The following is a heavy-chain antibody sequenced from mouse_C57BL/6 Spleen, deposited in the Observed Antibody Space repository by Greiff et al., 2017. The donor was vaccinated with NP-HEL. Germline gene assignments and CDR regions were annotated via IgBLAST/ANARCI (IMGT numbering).Heavy chain of an antibody. CDR2: IYPGDGDT. CDR3: AREGGSYFDF. D-gene: IGHD1-1*01. V-gene: IGHV1-82*01. Sequence: VQLQESGPELVKPGASVKISCKASGYAFSSSWMNWVKQRPGKGLEWIGRIYPGDGDTNYNGKFKGKATLTADKSSSTAYMQLTSLTSEDSAVSFCAREGGSYFDFWGQGTTLTVSS. J-gene: IGHJ2*01. CDR1: GYAFSSSW.